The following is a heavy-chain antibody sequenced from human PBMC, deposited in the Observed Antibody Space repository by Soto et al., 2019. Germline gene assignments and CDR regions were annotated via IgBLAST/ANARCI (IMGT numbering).Heavy chain of an antibody. CDR2: ISPNSGRP. J-gene: IGHJ4*02. D-gene: IGHD3-22*01. V-gene: IGHV1-18*04. Sequence: ASVKVSCKASGYTFTKYDISWVRQAPGQGLEWLGLISPNSGRPSYAQKFEGRVTMTTDTSTTTAYLELRSLRSDDTAVYHCASFPHYYDSSGYYLDYWGQGTLVTVSS. CDR3: ASFPHYYDSSGYYLDY. CDR1: GYTFTKYD.